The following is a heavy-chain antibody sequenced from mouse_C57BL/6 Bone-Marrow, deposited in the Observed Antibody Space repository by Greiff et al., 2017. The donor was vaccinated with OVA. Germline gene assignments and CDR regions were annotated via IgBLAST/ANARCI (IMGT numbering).Heavy chain of an antibody. J-gene: IGHJ4*01. CDR1: GFTFNTYA. CDR3: VRDGNYAMDY. D-gene: IGHD1-1*01. CDR2: IRSKSSNSAT. V-gene: IGHV10-3*01. Sequence: EVKLVESGGGLVQPKGSLKLSCAASGFTFNTYAMHWVRQAPGKGLEWVARIRSKSSNSATYYADSVKDRFTISRDDSQSMLYLQMNNLKTEDTAMYYCVRDGNYAMDYWGQGTSVTVSS.